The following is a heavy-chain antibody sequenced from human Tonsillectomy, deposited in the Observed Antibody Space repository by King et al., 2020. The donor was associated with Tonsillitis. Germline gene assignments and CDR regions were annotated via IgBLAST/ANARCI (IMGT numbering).Heavy chain of an antibody. CDR1: GFTFDDYA. D-gene: IGHD3-22*01. V-gene: IGHV3-9*01. Sequence: VQLVESGGGLVQPGRSLRLSCAASGFTFDDYAMHWVRQAPGKGLEWVSGISWNSVSTGYADSVKGRFTISRDNAQKSLYLQMNSLRAEDTALYYCARPYLSGYYHSYYFDSWGQGALVTVSS. CDR3: ARPYLSGYYHSYYFDS. CDR2: ISWNSVST. J-gene: IGHJ4*02.